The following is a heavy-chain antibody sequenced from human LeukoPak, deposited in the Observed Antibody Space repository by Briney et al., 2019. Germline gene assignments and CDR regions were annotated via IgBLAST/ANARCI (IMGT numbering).Heavy chain of an antibody. V-gene: IGHV4-59*01. CDR2: ICYSGST. CDR3: ARGDGYNLY. J-gene: IGHJ4*02. D-gene: IGHD5-24*01. CDR1: GGSISSYY. Sequence: SETLSLTCTVSGGSISSYYWSWIRQPPGKGLEWIGYICYSGSTNYNPSLKSRVTLSVDMSKNQFSLKLSSVTAADTAVYYCARGDGYNLYWGQGTLVTVSS.